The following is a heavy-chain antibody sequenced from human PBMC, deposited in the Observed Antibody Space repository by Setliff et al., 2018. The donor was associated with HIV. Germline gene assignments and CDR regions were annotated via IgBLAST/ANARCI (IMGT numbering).Heavy chain of an antibody. CDR2: IFSDDEK. CDR3: ARMRELYDFWSGSLVYFDY. CDR1: GFSLSNARMG. V-gene: IGHV2-26*01. Sequence: SGPTLVNPTATLTLTCTVSGFSLSNARMGVSWIRQPPGKAPEWLAYIFSDDEKSYSTSLKNRLTISKDTSKSQVVLIMTNMDPADTATYYCARMRELYDFWSGSLVYFDYWGRGAPVTVSS. D-gene: IGHD3-3*01. J-gene: IGHJ4*02.